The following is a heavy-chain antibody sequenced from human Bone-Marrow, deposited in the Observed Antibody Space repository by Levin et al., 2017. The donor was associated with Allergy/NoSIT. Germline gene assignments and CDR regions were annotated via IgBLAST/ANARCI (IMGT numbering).Heavy chain of an antibody. D-gene: IGHD3-22*01. CDR3: VHTTLIVTDIKDELYFDF. Sequence: SGPTLVKPPQTLMLTCTFSDFSLNIRGVGVGWVRRPPGKALEWLAVIYWDDEKDYSPSLKNRLTITKDTSTKQVVLTMTNMDPVDTATYYCVHTTLIVTDIKDELYFDFWGQGTLVTVSS. CDR1: DFSLNIRGVG. J-gene: IGHJ4*02. V-gene: IGHV2-5*02. CDR2: IYWDDEK.